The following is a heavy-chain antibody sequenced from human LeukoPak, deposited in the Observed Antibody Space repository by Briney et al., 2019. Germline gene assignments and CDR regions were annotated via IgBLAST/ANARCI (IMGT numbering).Heavy chain of an antibody. CDR1: GGSISSYY. J-gene: IGHJ4*02. Sequence: SETLSLTCTVSGGSISSYYWSWIRQPPGKGLEWIGYIYYSGSTNYNPSLKSRVTISVDTSKNQFSLKLSSVTAADTAVYYCARDPSSSWSSLWGQGTLVTVSS. V-gene: IGHV4-59*01. CDR3: ARDPSSSWSSL. CDR2: IYYSGST. D-gene: IGHD6-13*01.